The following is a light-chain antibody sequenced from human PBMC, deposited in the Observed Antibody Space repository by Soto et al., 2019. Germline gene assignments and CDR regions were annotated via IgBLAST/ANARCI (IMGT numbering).Light chain of an antibody. CDR3: QQYNSYLIT. CDR1: QDISNY. Sequence: DIQMTQSPSSLSPSVGHRVTITCRASQDISNYLNWYQQKPGKAPKLLIYDASNLETGVPSRFSGSGSGTDFTFTISSLQPEDFATYYCQQYNSYLITFGQGTRVEI. CDR2: DAS. J-gene: IGKJ5*01. V-gene: IGKV1-33*01.